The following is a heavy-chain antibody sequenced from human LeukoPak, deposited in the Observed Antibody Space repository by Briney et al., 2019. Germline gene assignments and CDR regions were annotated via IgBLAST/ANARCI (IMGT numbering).Heavy chain of an antibody. Sequence: SETLSLTFTVSGGSLSTYYWNWIRPPPGKGLEWIRYIFYSGNSNCNPSLKSRVTMSVDRSKNQFSLNLTAVTAADTAVYYCARDRHSGYDYWGQGTLVTVSS. V-gene: IGHV4-59*01. CDR3: ARDRHSGYDY. CDR2: IFYSGNS. CDR1: GGSLSTYY. J-gene: IGHJ4*02. D-gene: IGHD5-12*01.